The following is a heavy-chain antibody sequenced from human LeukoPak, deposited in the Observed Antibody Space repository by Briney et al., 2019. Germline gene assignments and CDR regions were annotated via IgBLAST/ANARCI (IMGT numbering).Heavy chain of an antibody. CDR3: ARDGGAYSSGWLDY. V-gene: IGHV3-53*01. D-gene: IGHD6-19*01. J-gene: IGHJ4*02. Sequence: GGSLRLSCAASGFTVSSHYMNWVRQAPGKGLEWVSVIYSEGSTYYADSVKGRFTISRDNSKNTLYLQMNSLRVEDTAVYYCARDGGAYSSGWLDYWGQGTLVTVSS. CDR1: GFTVSSHY. CDR2: IYSEGST.